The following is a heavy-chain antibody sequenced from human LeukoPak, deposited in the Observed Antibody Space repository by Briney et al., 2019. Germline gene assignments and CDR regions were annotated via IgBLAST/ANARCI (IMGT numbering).Heavy chain of an antibody. CDR1: GFTFSSYW. V-gene: IGHV3-7*01. J-gene: IGHJ4*02. Sequence: GGSLRLSCAASGFTFSSYWMGWVRQAPGKRLEWVANIKQDGSEKYYVDSVKGRFTISRDNAKNSLFLQLNSLRAEDTAVYYCARGHSNHISIYDYWGQGTLVTVSS. CDR2: IKQDGSEK. CDR3: ARGHSNHISIYDY. D-gene: IGHD4-11*01.